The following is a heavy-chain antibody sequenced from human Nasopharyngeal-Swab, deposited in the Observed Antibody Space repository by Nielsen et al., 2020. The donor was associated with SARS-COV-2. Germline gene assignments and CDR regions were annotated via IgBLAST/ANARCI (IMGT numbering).Heavy chain of an antibody. CDR2: IYTSGST. V-gene: IGHV4-61*02. Sequence: SETLSLTCTVSGGSISSGSYYWSWIRQPAGKGLEWIGRIYTSGSTNYNPSLKSRVTISVDTSKNQFSLKLSSVTAADTAVYYCARGRRITTPYGMDVWGQGTTVTVSS. CDR1: GGSISSGSYY. D-gene: IGHD3-16*01. CDR3: ARGRRITTPYGMDV. J-gene: IGHJ6*02.